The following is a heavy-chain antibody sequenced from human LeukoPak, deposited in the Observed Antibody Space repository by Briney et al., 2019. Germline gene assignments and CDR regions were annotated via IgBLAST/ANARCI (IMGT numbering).Heavy chain of an antibody. CDR2: IKQDGSEK. CDR1: GFTFSSYW. D-gene: IGHD3-3*01. V-gene: IGHV3-7*03. Sequence: GGPLRLSCAASGFTFSSYWMSWVRQAPGKGLEWVANIKQDGSEKYYVDSVKGRFTISRDNAKNSLYLQMNSLRAEDTAVYYCARSPLTYYDFWSGYLYYFDYWGQGTLVTVSS. CDR3: ARSPLTYYDFWSGYLYYFDY. J-gene: IGHJ4*02.